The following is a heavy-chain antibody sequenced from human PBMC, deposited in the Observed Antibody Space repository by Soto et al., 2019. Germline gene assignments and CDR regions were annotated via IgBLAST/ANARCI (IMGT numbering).Heavy chain of an antibody. CDR1: GGSISTYY. Sequence: QVQLQESGPGLVKPSETLSLTCTVSGGSISTYYWTWIRQPPGKGLEWIGSIFYSGRTNYNPSLKSRVTISVDTSKNQFSLKLSSVTAADTAVYYCARDVRYSSSSGDYYYYMDVWGKGTTVTVSS. V-gene: IGHV4-59*01. D-gene: IGHD6-6*01. CDR2: IFYSGRT. J-gene: IGHJ6*03. CDR3: ARDVRYSSSSGDYYYYMDV.